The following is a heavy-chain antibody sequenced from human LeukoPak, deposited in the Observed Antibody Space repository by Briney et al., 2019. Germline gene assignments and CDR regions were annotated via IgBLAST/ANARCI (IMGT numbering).Heavy chain of an antibody. CDR3: ARGAVDRNFDY. J-gene: IGHJ4*02. V-gene: IGHV4-34*01. CDR2: INHSGST. D-gene: IGHD6-19*01. Sequence: SQTLSLTCAVYGGSFSGYYWSWIRQPPGKGLEWIGEINHSGSTNYNPSLKSRVTISVDTSKNQFSLKLSSVTAADTAVYYCARGAVDRNFDYWGQGTLVTVSS. CDR1: GGSFSGYY.